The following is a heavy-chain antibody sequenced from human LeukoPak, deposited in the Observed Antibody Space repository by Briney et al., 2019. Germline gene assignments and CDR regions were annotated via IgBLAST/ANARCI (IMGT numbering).Heavy chain of an antibody. J-gene: IGHJ4*02. CDR2: ISYDGSNK. CDR1: GFSYSTYG. D-gene: IGHD2-15*01. CDR3: AKANGYCSGGNCYSNF. V-gene: IGHV3-30*18. Sequence: GGSLRLSCAASGFSYSTYGMHWVRQGPDKGLEWVAVISYDGSNKDYAESVKGRFTISRDDSKNTLYPQMNSLRAEDTAVYYCAKANGYCSGGNCYSNFWGQGTLVTVSS.